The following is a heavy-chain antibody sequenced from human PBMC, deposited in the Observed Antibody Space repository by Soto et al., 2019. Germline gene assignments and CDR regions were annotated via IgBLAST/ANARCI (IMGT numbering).Heavy chain of an antibody. J-gene: IGHJ4*02. D-gene: IGHD2-2*01. Sequence: SETLSLTCTVSGGSFSSSRYCWGWIRQPPGKGLEWIGSIYYSGSTYYNPSLKSRVTISVDTSKNQFSLKLSSVTAADTAVYYCARAGIYATLCYFDYWGQGTLVTVSS. CDR3: ARAGIYATLCYFDY. V-gene: IGHV4-39*01. CDR1: GGSFSSSRYC. CDR2: IYYSGST.